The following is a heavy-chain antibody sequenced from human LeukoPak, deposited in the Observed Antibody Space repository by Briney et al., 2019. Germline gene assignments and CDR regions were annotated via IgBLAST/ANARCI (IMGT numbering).Heavy chain of an antibody. CDR3: ARDPGVIMVRGVMVNWFDP. CDR1: GGSFSYYY. CDR2: INQSGST. D-gene: IGHD3-10*01. V-gene: IGHV4-34*01. Sequence: SETLSLTCAVYGGSFSYYYWSWIRQPPGKGLEWIGEINQSGSTNYNPSLKSRVTISGDTSKNQFSLRLSSVTAADTAVYYCARDPGVIMVRGVMVNWFDPWGQGTLATVSS. J-gene: IGHJ5*02.